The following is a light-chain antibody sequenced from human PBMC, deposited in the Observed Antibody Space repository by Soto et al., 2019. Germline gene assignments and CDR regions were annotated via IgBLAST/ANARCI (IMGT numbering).Light chain of an antibody. Sequence: EIVMTQSPATLSVSPGGRATLSSRASQSVARNLAWYQQKPGQAPRLLIYGASTKATGIPARFSGSGSGTEFSLSISSLQSEDFAVYFCQQYDSWPYTFGQGTKLEIK. CDR2: GAS. CDR3: QQYDSWPYT. CDR1: QSVARN. J-gene: IGKJ2*01. V-gene: IGKV3-15*01.